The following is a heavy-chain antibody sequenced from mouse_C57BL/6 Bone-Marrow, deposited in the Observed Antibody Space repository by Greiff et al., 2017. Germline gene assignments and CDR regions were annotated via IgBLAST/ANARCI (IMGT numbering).Heavy chain of an antibody. CDR1: GFNITDDY. Sequence: VQLQQSGAELVRPGASVKLPCTASGFNITDDYMHWVKQRHEQGLEWIGWIDPENGDTEYASKFKGKATITADTSSNTAYLQLSSLTSEDTAVYYCTTDSNYWYFDVWGTGTTVTVSS. V-gene: IGHV14-4*01. CDR3: TTDSNYWYFDV. CDR2: IDPENGDT. J-gene: IGHJ1*03. D-gene: IGHD2-5*01.